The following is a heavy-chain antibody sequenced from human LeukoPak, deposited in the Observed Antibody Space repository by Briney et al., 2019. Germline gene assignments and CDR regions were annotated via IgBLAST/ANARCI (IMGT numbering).Heavy chain of an antibody. V-gene: IGHV3-20*04. CDR3: ARARYSGSYYGYYFDY. J-gene: IGHJ4*02. CDR1: GFTFDDYG. Sequence: GGSLRLSCAASGFTFDDYGMSWVRQAPGKGLEWVSGINWNGGTTAYADSVKGRFTISRDNAKNSLYLQMNSLRAEDTALYYCARARYSGSYYGYYFDYWGQGTLVTVSS. CDR2: INWNGGTT. D-gene: IGHD1-26*01.